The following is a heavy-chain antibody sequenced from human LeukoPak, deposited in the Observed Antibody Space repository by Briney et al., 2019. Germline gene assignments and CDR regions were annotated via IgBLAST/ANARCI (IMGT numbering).Heavy chain of an antibody. J-gene: IGHJ6*03. Sequence: ASVKVSCKASGYTFTGYYMHWVRQAPGQGLEWMGWINPNSGGTNYAQKFQGRVTMTRDTSISTAYMELSRLRSDDTAVYYCARDGVSSSWYVVDYYYMDVWGKGTTVTISS. V-gene: IGHV1-2*02. CDR1: GYTFTGYY. CDR2: INPNSGGT. D-gene: IGHD6-13*01. CDR3: ARDGVSSSWYVVDYYYMDV.